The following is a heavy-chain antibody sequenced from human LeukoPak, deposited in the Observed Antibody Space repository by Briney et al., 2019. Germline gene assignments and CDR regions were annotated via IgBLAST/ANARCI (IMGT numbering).Heavy chain of an antibody. Sequence: ASVKVSCKACGYTFTGYYMHWVRQAPGQGLEWMGWINPNSGGTNYAQKFQGRVTMTRDTSISTAYMELSRLRSDDTAVYYCARGFNPGIAAAASDYWGQGTLVTVSS. CDR3: ARGFNPGIAAAASDY. J-gene: IGHJ4*02. V-gene: IGHV1-2*02. CDR1: GYTFTGYY. D-gene: IGHD6-13*01. CDR2: INPNSGGT.